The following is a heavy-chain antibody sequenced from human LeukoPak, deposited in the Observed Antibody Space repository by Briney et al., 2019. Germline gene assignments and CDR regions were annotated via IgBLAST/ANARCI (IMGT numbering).Heavy chain of an antibody. Sequence: PSETLSLTCTVSGGSISSYYWSWIRQPAGKGLEWIGRIYTSGSTNYNPSLKSRVTMSVDTSKNQFSLKLSSVTAADTAVYYCARTTCYGSGSYYANWFDPWGQGTLVTVSS. CDR1: GGSISSYY. D-gene: IGHD3-10*01. J-gene: IGHJ5*02. CDR3: ARTTCYGSGSYYANWFDP. CDR2: IYTSGST. V-gene: IGHV4-4*07.